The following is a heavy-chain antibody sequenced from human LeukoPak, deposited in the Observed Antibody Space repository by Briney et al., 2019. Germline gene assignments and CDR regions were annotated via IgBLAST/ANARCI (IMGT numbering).Heavy chain of an antibody. CDR3: ARRRGVAGTYYFDY. V-gene: IGHV5-51*01. CDR1: GYSFTTYW. Sequence: GESLKISRKGFGYSFTTYWIGWVRQMPGKGLEWMGIIYPGDSDTRYSPSFQGQVTISADKSISTAYLQWSSLKASDTAMYYCARRRGVAGTYYFDYWGQGSLVTVSS. D-gene: IGHD6-19*01. CDR2: IYPGDSDT. J-gene: IGHJ4*02.